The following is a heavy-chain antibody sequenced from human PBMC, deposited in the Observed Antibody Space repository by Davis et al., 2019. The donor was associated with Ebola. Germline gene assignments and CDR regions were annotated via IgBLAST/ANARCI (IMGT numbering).Heavy chain of an antibody. D-gene: IGHD2-21*01. J-gene: IGHJ4*02. V-gene: IGHV1-46*01. Sequence: AASVKVSCKASGYTFFSYYIHWVRQAPGQGLEWMGIINPSGGSTTYAQKFQGRVTMTRDTSTRTVYMELSSLRSEDTAVYYCARGRGHYEYSGGDYWGQGTLVIVSS. CDR2: INPSGGST. CDR1: GYTFFSYY. CDR3: ARGRGHYEYSGGDY.